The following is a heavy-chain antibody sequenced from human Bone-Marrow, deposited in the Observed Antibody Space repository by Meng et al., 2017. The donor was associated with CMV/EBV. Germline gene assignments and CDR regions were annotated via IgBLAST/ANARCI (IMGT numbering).Heavy chain of an antibody. D-gene: IGHD6-13*01. CDR1: FTFSSYS. V-gene: IGHV3-21*01. Sequence: FTFSSYSMNWVRQAPGKGLEWVSSISSSSSYIYYADSVKGRFTISRDNAKNSLYLQMNSLRAEDTAVYYRAREMSSWYLRKNPDFDYWGQGTLVTVSS. CDR2: ISSSSSYI. CDR3: AREMSSWYLRKNPDFDY. J-gene: IGHJ4*02.